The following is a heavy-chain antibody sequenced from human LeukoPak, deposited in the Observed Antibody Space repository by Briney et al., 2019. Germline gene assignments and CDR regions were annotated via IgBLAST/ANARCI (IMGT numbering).Heavy chain of an antibody. CDR2: IYPADSQT. V-gene: IGHV5-51*01. CDR1: GYSFTSYW. D-gene: IGHD1-26*01. J-gene: IGHJ4*02. CDR3: ARLTGYFPGIHFDY. Sequence: GESLKISCKVSGYSFTSYWIGWVRQMPGKGLEWMGIIYPADSQTKYSPSFQGQVTISADQSINTAYLQWSSLKASDTAMYFCARLTGYFPGIHFDYCGQGTLVTVSS.